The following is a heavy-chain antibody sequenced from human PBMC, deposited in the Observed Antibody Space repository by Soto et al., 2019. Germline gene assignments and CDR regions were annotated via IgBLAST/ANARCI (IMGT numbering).Heavy chain of an antibody. J-gene: IGHJ6*02. D-gene: IGHD3-10*01. Sequence: QVQLQESGPGLVKPSETLSLTCTVSGDSLTNYYCSWFRQPPGKGLEWFGYIMYCGYYAYNLSLKRRVTRSMDTSTSQFSLMLESVTATDTAVYYCARHGFGPLHGLVDVWGQGTTVIVSS. V-gene: IGHV4-59*08. CDR2: IMYCGYY. CDR3: ARHGFGPLHGLVDV. CDR1: GDSLTNYY.